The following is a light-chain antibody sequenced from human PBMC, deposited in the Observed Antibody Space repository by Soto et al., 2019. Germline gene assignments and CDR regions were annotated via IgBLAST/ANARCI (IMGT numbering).Light chain of an antibody. CDR1: SSNIANNY. J-gene: IGLJ3*02. V-gene: IGLV1-51*01. CDR3: GTWDDSLSAGV. CDR2: DND. Sequence: QSVLTQPPSVSAAPGQKVTISCSGSSSNIANNYVSWYQQFPRTAPKLLIYDNDKRPSGIPDRFSGSRSGTSATLGITGLQTGDEADYYCGTWDDSLSAGVFGGGTKLTVL.